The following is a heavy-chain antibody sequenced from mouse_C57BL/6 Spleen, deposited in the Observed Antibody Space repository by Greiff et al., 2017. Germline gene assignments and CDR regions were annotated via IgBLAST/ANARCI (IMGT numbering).Heavy chain of an antibody. CDR1: GFTFSSYA. J-gene: IGHJ3*01. D-gene: IGHD2-4*01. CDR2: ISDGGSYT. CDR3: ARGEIYYDYDGAWFAY. V-gene: IGHV5-4*03. Sequence: EVKLMESGGGLVKPGGSLKLSCAASGFTFSSYAMSWVRQTPEKRLEWVATISDGGSYTYYPDNVKGRFTISRDNAKNNLYLQMSHLKSEDTAMYYCARGEIYYDYDGAWFAYWGQGTLVTVSA.